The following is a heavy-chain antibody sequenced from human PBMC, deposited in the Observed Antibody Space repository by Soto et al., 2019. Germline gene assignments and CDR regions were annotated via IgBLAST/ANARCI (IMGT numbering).Heavy chain of an antibody. V-gene: IGHV4-59*11. CDR2: IYFTGYT. D-gene: IGHD2-15*01. CDR1: GGSLSSHY. J-gene: IGHJ4*02. CDR3: GTVAMTSPKVFDY. Sequence: QVQLQESGPGLVKPSETLSLTCTVSGGSLSSHYWRWIRQSPGKGLECIRYIYFTGYTNYNPSLKNRVTTAVDTSRSQFSLSLSSVTAAEPAVYYCGTVAMTSPKVFDYWGQGNLVSVSS.